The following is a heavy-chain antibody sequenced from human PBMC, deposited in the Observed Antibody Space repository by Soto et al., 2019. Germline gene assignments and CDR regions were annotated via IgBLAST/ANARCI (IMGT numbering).Heavy chain of an antibody. CDR2: IVPLFGST. CDR3: ARDGDIVTSNRPRGPFDI. D-gene: IGHD3-9*01. J-gene: IGHJ3*02. CDR1: GGTFSSYT. V-gene: IGHV1-69*01. Sequence: QVQLVQSGAEVKKPGSSVKVSCKASGGTFSSYTFSWVRQAPGQGLEWMGGIVPLFGSTNNGEIFQGRLTITADESTTTVYMELTGLTSDDTAVYFCARDGDIVTSNRPRGPFDIWGQGTLVTVSS.